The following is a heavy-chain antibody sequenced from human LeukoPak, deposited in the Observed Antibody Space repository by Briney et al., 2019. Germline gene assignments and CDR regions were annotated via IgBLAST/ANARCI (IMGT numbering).Heavy chain of an antibody. J-gene: IGHJ4*02. D-gene: IGHD6-6*01. CDR2: ISGSGGST. CDR1: GFTFSSYA. Sequence: PGGSLRLSCAASGFTFSSYAMSWVRQAPGKGLEWVSAISGSGGSTYYADSVKGRLTISRDNSKNTLYLQMNSLRAEDTAVYYCAKDLWFPYSSFGYFDYWGQGTPVTVSS. V-gene: IGHV3-23*01. CDR3: AKDLWFPYSSFGYFDY.